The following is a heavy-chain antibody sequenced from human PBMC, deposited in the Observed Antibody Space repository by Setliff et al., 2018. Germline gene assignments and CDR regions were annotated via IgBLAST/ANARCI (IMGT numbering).Heavy chain of an antibody. D-gene: IGHD2-2*02. V-gene: IGHV4-38-2*01. Sequence: LSETLSLTCAVSGYSISSGYYWGWIRQPPGKGLEWIGSIYHSGSTYYNPSLKSRVTISVDTSKNQFSLKLSSVTAADTALYYCAKSGGYCSSTSCYSYYYYMDVWGKGTTVTVSS. J-gene: IGHJ6*03. CDR1: GYSISSGYY. CDR2: IYHSGST. CDR3: AKSGGYCSSTSCYSYYYYMDV.